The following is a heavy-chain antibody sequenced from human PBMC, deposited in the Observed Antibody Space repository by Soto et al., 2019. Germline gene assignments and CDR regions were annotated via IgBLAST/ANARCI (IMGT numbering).Heavy chain of an antibody. J-gene: IGHJ6*03. CDR3: ARGGGYYGSGSPRPHMDV. Sequence: GGSLRLSCAASGFTFSSYWMSWVRQAPGKGLEWVANIKQDGSEKYYVDSVKGRFTISRDNAKNSLYLQMNSLRAEDTAVYYCARGGGYYGSGSPRPHMDVWGKGTTVTVSS. D-gene: IGHD3-10*01. V-gene: IGHV3-7*01. CDR1: GFTFSSYW. CDR2: IKQDGSEK.